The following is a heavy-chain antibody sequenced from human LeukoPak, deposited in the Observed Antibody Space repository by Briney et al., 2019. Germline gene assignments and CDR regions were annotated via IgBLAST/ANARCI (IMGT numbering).Heavy chain of an antibody. CDR3: VKDSSSGSYFDY. CDR2: ISSNGGST. V-gene: IGHV3-64D*06. CDR1: GFTFSDHH. D-gene: IGHD3-10*01. Sequence: GGSLRLSCAASGFTFSDHHMDWVRQAPGKGLEYVSAISSNGGSTYYADSVKGRFTISRDNSRNTLHLQMSSLRVEDTAVYYCVKDSSSGSYFDYWGQGTLVTVSS. J-gene: IGHJ4*02.